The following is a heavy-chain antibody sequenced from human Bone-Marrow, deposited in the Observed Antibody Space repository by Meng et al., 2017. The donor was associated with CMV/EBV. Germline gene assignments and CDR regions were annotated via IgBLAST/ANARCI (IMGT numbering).Heavy chain of an antibody. CDR3: ARVSTVTGSLCFYL. D-gene: IGHD4-11*01. V-gene: IGHV4-59*01. J-gene: IGHJ2*01. CDR1: GGSISSYY. CDR2: IYYSGST. Sequence: GSLRLSCTVSGGSISSYYWSWIRQPPGKGLEWIGYIYYSGSTNYNPSLKSRVTISVDTSKNQSSLKLSSVTAADTAVYYCARVSTVTGSLCFYLWGRGTLVTVSS.